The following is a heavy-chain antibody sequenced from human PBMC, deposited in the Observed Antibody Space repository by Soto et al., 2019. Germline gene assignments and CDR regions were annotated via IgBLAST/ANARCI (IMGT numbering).Heavy chain of an antibody. CDR3: ARDGIYSSGWYRDY. Sequence: GGSLRLSCAASGFTFSSYWMSWVRQAPGKGLEWVANIKQDGSEKYYVDSVKGRFTISRDNAKNSLYLQMNSLRAEDTAVYYCARDGIYSSGWYRDYWGQGTLVTVSS. V-gene: IGHV3-7*01. CDR2: IKQDGSEK. CDR1: GFTFSSYW. D-gene: IGHD6-19*01. J-gene: IGHJ4*02.